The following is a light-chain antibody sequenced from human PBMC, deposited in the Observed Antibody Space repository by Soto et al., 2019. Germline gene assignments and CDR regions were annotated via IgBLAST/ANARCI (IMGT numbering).Light chain of an antibody. CDR3: QEYNTLHT. CDR2: NVS. V-gene: IGKV3-15*01. Sequence: EIAMTQSPATLSVSPGQRATLSCRASQNVNSNLAWYQQKPCHAPSLLMYNVSTRATGFTARFSGSGCGTDFPLTIRNLQSEDSAIYYYQEYNTLHTFGQGTKLEIK. CDR1: QNVNSN. J-gene: IGKJ2*01.